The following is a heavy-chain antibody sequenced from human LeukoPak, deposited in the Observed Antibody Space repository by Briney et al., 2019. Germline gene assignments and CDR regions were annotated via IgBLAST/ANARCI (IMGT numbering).Heavy chain of an antibody. D-gene: IGHD5-12*01. CDR2: INHSGST. CDR3: AGEAGGGYARAFDI. CDR1: GGSFSGYY. V-gene: IGHV4-34*01. Sequence: KASETLSLTCAVYGGSFSGYYWSWIRQPPGKGLEWIGEINHSGSTNYNPSLKSRVTISVDTSKNQFSLKLSSVTAADTAVYYCAGEAGGGYARAFDIWGQGTMVTVSS. J-gene: IGHJ3*02.